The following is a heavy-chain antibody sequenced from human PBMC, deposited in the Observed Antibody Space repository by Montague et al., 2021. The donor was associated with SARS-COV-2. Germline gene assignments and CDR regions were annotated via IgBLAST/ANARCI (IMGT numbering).Heavy chain of an antibody. CDR1: GDSVSSNSAA. D-gene: IGHD6-13*01. J-gene: IGHJ6*02. CDR2: TYYRSNWYN. V-gene: IGHV6-1*01. Sequence: CAISGDSVSSNSAAWNWIRQSPSTGLEWLGRTYYRSNWYNDYAVSVKSRITINPDTSKNQFSLQLNSVTPEDTAVCYCASGRMVPYSSSWTTLYYYYGMDVWGQGTTVTVSS. CDR3: ASGRMVPYSSSWTTLYYYYGMDV.